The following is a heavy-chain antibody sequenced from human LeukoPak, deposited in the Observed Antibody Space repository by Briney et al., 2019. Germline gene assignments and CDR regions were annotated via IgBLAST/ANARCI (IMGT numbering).Heavy chain of an antibody. J-gene: IGHJ5*02. D-gene: IGHD2-2*01. CDR2: ISGSGGST. CDR1: GFTFSSYA. Sequence: GGSLRLSCAASGFTFSSYAMSWVRQAPGKGLEWVSAISGSGGSTYYADSVKGRFTISRDNSKNTLYLQMNSLRAEDTAVYYCATLGYCSSTSCYPGGFDPWGQGTLVTVSS. V-gene: IGHV3-23*01. CDR3: ATLGYCSSTSCYPGGFDP.